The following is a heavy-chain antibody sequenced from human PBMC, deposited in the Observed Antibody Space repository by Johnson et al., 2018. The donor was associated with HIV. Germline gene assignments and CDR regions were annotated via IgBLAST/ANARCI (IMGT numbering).Heavy chain of an antibody. CDR3: ARDEAAVPMVANDAFDI. J-gene: IGHJ3*02. CDR2: ISWNSGSI. V-gene: IGHV3-9*01. Sequence: QLVESGGGLVQPGRSLRLSCAASGFTFDDYAMHWVRQAPGKGLEWVSGISWNSGSIGYADSVKGRFTISRDNAKNSLYLQMNSLRAEDTAVYYCARDEAAVPMVANDAFDIWGQGTMVTVSS. CDR1: GFTFDDYA. D-gene: IGHD6-13*01.